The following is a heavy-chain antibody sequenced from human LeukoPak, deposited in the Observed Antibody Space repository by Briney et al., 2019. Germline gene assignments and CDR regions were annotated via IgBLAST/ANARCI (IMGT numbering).Heavy chain of an antibody. D-gene: IGHD5-18*01. CDR3: ARTRILQLWSYFDY. CDR1: GGSISSGSYY. J-gene: IGHJ4*02. Sequence: NPSETLSLTCTVSGGSISSGSYYWSWIRQPAGKGLEWIGRIYTSGSTNYNPSLKSRVTISVDTSKNQFSLKLSSVTAADTAVYCCARTRILQLWSYFDYWGQGTLVTVSS. V-gene: IGHV4-61*02. CDR2: IYTSGST.